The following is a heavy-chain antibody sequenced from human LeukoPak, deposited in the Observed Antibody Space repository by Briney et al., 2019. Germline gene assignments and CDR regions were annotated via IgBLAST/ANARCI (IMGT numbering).Heavy chain of an antibody. J-gene: IGHJ4*02. CDR2: VYYSGST. D-gene: IGHD3-16*02. CDR3: ARGYTAPEFLDY. Sequence: SETLSLTCTVSGGSISSYYWSWIRQPPGKGLEWIGYVYYSGSTNYNPSLKSRVTISVDTSKNQFSLKLSSVTAADTAVYYCARGYTAPEFLDYWGQGTLVTVSS. V-gene: IGHV4-59*12. CDR1: GGSISSYY.